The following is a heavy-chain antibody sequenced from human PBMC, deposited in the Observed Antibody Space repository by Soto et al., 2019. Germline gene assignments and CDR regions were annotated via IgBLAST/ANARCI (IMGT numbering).Heavy chain of an antibody. CDR1: GGSFSVDY. CDR2: LNHSRST. Sequence: SETLCLTCAVYGGSFSVDYWTWIRQRPGTRRERTGKLNHSRSTNYTQSRKRRVTISVHTSKNQCSLKLTSVPAAYTAVYYSARDKITGLFDYRGQGTLVTGLL. D-gene: IGHD2-8*02. J-gene: IGHJ4*02. CDR3: ARDKITGLFDY. V-gene: IGHV4-34*01.